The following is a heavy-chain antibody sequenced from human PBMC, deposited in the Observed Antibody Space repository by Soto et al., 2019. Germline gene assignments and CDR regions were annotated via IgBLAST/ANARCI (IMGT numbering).Heavy chain of an antibody. Sequence: ASVKVSCKASGGTFSSYAINWVQQAPGQGLEWMGWINPYNANTNYAQKLQGRVTMTTDTSTSTAYMDLRSLTSDDTAVYYCARDRVAGIWGDAFDIWGQGTMVTVSS. D-gene: IGHD3-16*01. V-gene: IGHV1-18*01. CDR1: GGTFSSYA. CDR2: INPYNANT. CDR3: ARDRVAGIWGDAFDI. J-gene: IGHJ3*02.